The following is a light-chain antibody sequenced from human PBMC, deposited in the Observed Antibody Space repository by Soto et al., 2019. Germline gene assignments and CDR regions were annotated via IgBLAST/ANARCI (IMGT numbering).Light chain of an antibody. CDR2: GAS. CDR3: QQYNNWPPET. V-gene: IGKV4-1*01. CDR1: QSGLYNSNNKNY. Sequence: DIVISHSPDSLALSLGEGATSNCKSSQSGLYNSNNKNYLAWYQQKPGQAPRLLIYGASTRATGIPARFSGSGSGTEFTLTISSLQSEDFAVYYCQQYNNWPPETFGQGTKVDIK. J-gene: IGKJ1*01.